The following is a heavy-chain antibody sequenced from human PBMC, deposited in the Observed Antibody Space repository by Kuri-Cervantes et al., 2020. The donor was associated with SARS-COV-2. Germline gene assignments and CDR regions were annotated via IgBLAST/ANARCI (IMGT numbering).Heavy chain of an antibody. D-gene: IGHD4-11*01. CDR2: IYYSGST. J-gene: IGHJ4*02. Sequence: SETLSLTCTVYGGSFSGYYWSWIRQPPGKGLEWICYIYYSGSTNYNPSLKSRVTISVDTSKNQFSLKLSSVTAADTAVYYCARDRRNSFDYWGQGTLVTVSS. CDR1: GGSFSGYY. CDR3: ARDRRNSFDY. V-gene: IGHV4-59*01.